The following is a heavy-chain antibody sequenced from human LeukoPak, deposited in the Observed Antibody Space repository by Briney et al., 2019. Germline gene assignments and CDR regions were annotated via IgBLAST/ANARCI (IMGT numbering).Heavy chain of an antibody. Sequence: GGSLRLSCAASGLSFGSYVMSWVRQAPGKGLEWVSAISSDGGRTYYADSAKGRFTISRDNSKNTLYLQVNSLRAEDTAVYYCTRMSREAPGLPDLWGQGTLVTVSS. CDR2: ISSDGGRT. D-gene: IGHD5-24*01. CDR3: TRMSREAPGLPDL. CDR1: GLSFGSYV. V-gene: IGHV3-23*01. J-gene: IGHJ5*02.